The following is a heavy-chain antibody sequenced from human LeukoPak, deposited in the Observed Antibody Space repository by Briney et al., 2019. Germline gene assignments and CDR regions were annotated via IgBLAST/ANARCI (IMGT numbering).Heavy chain of an antibody. Sequence: GGSLRLSCAASGFTFSSYWMSWVRQAPGKGLEWVANIKQDGSEKYYVDSVKGRFTISRDNYKNTLDLQMNSLRAEDTAVYYCAKVGSGWYGIENWGQGTLVTVSS. V-gene: IGHV3-7*01. CDR1: GFTFSSYW. J-gene: IGHJ4*02. CDR2: IKQDGSEK. D-gene: IGHD6-19*01. CDR3: AKVGSGWYGIEN.